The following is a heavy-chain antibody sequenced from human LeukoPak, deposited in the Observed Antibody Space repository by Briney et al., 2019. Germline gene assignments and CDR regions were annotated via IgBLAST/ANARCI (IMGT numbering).Heavy chain of an antibody. CDR3: AKMISGSYR. CDR1: GFTFSSYA. CDR2: ISGSGGST. D-gene: IGHD1-26*01. Sequence: GGSLRLSCAASGFTFSSYAMSWVRQAPGQGLEWVSAISGSGGSTYYADSVQGRFTIYRDNSKNTLYLQMNSLRAEDTAVYYCAKMISGSYRWGRGTLVTVSS. V-gene: IGHV3-23*01. J-gene: IGHJ4*02.